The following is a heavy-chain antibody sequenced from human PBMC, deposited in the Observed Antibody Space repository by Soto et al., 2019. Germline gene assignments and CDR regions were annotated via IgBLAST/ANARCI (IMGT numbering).Heavy chain of an antibody. J-gene: IGHJ6*02. Sequence: PGGSLRLSCAASGFTFSSYAMSWVRQAPGEGLEWVSAISGSGGSTYYADSVKGRFTISRDNSKNTLYLQMNSLRAEDTAVYYCAKDSIFGVVPTKPYYYGMDVWGQGTTVTVS. CDR3: AKDSIFGVVPTKPYYYGMDV. CDR2: ISGSGGST. V-gene: IGHV3-23*01. D-gene: IGHD3-3*01. CDR1: GFTFSSYA.